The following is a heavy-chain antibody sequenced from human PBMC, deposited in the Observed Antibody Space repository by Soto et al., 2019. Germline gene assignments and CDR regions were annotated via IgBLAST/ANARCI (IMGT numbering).Heavy chain of an antibody. D-gene: IGHD2-2*03. CDR3: AREYGGYRNWYFDL. Sequence: VASGGGLVQPGGSLRLSCEASGFTLGSYWMNWVRQAPGKGLEWVANIKQDGGEKYYVDSVKGRFIISRDNAKRSLYLQMNILTAEDTAVYYCAREYGGYRNWYFDLWGRGTPVTVS. CDR2: IKQDGGEK. V-gene: IGHV3-7*03. J-gene: IGHJ2*01. CDR1: GFTLGSYW.